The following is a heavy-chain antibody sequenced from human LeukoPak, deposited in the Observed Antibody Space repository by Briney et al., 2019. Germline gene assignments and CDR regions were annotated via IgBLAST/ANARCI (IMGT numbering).Heavy chain of an antibody. CDR1: GFTFSGYA. J-gene: IGHJ4*02. CDR2: IWYDGSNK. D-gene: IGHD1-26*01. V-gene: IGHV3-33*06. Sequence: PGRSLRLSCAASGFTFSGYAMHWVRQAPGKGLEWVAVIWYDGSNKYYADSVKGRFTLSRDNSKNTLYLQMNSLRAEDTAVYYCAKRNSGNYFDDWGQGSLVTVSS. CDR3: AKRNSGNYFDD.